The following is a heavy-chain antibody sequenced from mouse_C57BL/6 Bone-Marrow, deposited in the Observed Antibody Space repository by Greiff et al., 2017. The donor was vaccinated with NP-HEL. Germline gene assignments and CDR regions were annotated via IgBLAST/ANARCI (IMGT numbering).Heavy chain of an antibody. CDR2: IDPSDSYT. J-gene: IGHJ3*01. V-gene: IGHV1-59*01. CDR3: ARVSTRVKWFVY. CDR1: GYTFTSYW. Sequence: VQLQQPGAELVRPGTSVKLSCKASGYTFTSYWMHWVKQRPGQGLEWIGVIDPSDSYTNYNQKFKGKATLTVDTSSSTAYMQLSSLTSEDSAVYYCARVSTRVKWFVYWGQGTLVTVSA. D-gene: IGHD2-1*01.